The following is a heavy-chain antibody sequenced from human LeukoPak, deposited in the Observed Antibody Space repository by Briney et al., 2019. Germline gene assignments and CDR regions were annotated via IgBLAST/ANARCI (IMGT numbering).Heavy chain of an antibody. CDR3: ARLGPYYDSNGYIDY. J-gene: IGHJ4*02. CDR1: GFTVSSNY. Sequence: GGSLRLSCAASGFTVSSNYMSWVRQAPGKGLEWVSVIYSGGSTYYADSVKGRFTISRHNSKNTLYLQMNSLRVEDTAVYYCARLGPYYDSNGYIDYWGQGTLVTVSS. CDR2: IYSGGST. D-gene: IGHD3-22*01. V-gene: IGHV3-53*04.